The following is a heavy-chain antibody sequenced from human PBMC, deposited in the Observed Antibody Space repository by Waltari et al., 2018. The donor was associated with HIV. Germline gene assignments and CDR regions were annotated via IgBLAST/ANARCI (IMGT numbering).Heavy chain of an antibody. Sequence: QVQLVQSGAEVKKPGASVKVSCKASGYTFTSYAMHWVRQAPGQRFEWMGWKNAGNGNTKYSQKVQGRVTSTSDTSASTAYMELSSLRSEDTAVYYCARMWGDFWEYFDYWGQGTLVTVSS. CDR3: ARMWGDFWEYFDY. D-gene: IGHD3-3*01. CDR2: KNAGNGNT. CDR1: GYTFTSYA. J-gene: IGHJ4*02. V-gene: IGHV1-3*01.